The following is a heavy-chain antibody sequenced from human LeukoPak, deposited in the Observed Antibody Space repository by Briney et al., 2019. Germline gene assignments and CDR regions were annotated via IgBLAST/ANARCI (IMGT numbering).Heavy chain of an antibody. CDR3: ARENTVVTPIGFDY. V-gene: IGHV3-30-3*01. D-gene: IGHD4-23*01. CDR1: GFTFSSYA. Sequence: PGGSLRLSCAASGFTFSSYAMHWVRQAPGKGLEWVAVISYDGSNKYYADSVKGRFTISRDNSKNTLYLQMNSLRAEDTAVYYCARENTVVTPIGFDYWGQGTQVTVSS. J-gene: IGHJ4*02. CDR2: ISYDGSNK.